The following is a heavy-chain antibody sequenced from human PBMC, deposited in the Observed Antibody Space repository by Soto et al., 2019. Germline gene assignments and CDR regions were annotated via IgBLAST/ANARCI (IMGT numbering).Heavy chain of an antibody. J-gene: IGHJ6*02. D-gene: IGHD3-22*01. Sequence: SDTLSLTCTFSGLSFSCYYLSWIRQPPGKGLEWVVEINHSGSTNYNPSLKSRVTISVDTSKNQFSLKLSSVTAADTAVYYCARGAGHYYDSSGCYFYYYYGMDVWGQGTTVNVSS. CDR3: ARGAGHYYDSSGCYFYYYYGMDV. V-gene: IGHV4-34*01. CDR2: INHSGST. CDR1: GLSFSCYY.